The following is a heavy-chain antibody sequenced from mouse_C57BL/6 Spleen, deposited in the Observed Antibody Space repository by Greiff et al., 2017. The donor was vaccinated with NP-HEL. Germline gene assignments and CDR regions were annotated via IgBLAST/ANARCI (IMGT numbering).Heavy chain of an antibody. J-gene: IGHJ2*01. Sequence: QVQLQQPGAELVKPGASVKLSCKASGYTFTSYWMPWVKQRPGQGLEWIGMLHPHCGSHNSNEKFKSKATLTVDKSSSTSYMQLSSLTSEDSAVYYCARGTTVGYYFDYWGQGTTLTVSS. V-gene: IGHV1-64*01. D-gene: IGHD1-1*01. CDR3: ARGTTVGYYFDY. CDR2: LHPHCGSH. CDR1: GYTFTSYW.